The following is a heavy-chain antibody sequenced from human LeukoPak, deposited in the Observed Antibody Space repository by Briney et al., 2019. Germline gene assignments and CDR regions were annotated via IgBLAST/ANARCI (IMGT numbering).Heavy chain of an antibody. CDR3: VGIKKGYYNMDV. CDR2: VGSDDNYK. Sequence: PGGSLRLSCAASSGFTFSTYGMTGVRQAPGKGLEWVSFVGSDDNYKYYADSLKGRFTIYRDNAWSSVYLQMSSLRAEDTAVYYCVGIKKGYYNMDVWGKGPRSPSP. V-gene: IGHV3-21*01. D-gene: IGHD2-15*01. CDR1: GFTFSTYG. J-gene: IGHJ6*03.